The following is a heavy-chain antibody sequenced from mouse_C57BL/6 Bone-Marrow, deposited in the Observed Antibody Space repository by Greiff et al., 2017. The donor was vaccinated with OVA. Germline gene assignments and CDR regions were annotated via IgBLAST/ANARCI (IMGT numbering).Heavy chain of an antibody. CDR3: ARRDYSNGYARDY. J-gene: IGHJ4*01. CDR1: GYTFTSYW. D-gene: IGHD2-5*01. V-gene: IGHV1-55*01. CDR2: IYPGSGST. Sequence: QVQLQQPGAELVKPGASVKMSCKASGYTFTSYWITWVKQRPGQGLEWIGDIYPGSGSTNYNEKFKSKATLTVDTSSSTAYMQLSSLTSEDSAVYYCARRDYSNGYARDYWGQGTSVTVSS.